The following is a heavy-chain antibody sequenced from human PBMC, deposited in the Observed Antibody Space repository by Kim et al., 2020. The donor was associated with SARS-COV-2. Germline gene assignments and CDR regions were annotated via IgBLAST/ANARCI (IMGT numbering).Heavy chain of an antibody. V-gene: IGHV1-18*01. CDR3: ARVGHDFWSGYGVVHDY. J-gene: IGHJ4*02. Sequence: ASVKVSCKASGYTFANYGISWVRQAPGQGLEWMGWISAYNGNTNYAQELQGRVTMTTDTSTSTAYMELRSLRSDDTAVYYCARVGHDFWSGYGVVHDYWGQGTLVTVSS. D-gene: IGHD3-3*01. CDR1: GYTFANYG. CDR2: ISAYNGNT.